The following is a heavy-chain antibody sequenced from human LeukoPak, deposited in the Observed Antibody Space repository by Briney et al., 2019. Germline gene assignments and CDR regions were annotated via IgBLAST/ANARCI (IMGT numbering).Heavy chain of an antibody. Sequence: GRSLRLSCAASGFTFDDYAMHWVRQAPGKGLEWVSGISWNSGSIGYADSVKGRFTISRDNAKNSLYLQMNSLGAADTAFYYCAKDIRATSVAGTSGFGSWGQGTLVTVSS. J-gene: IGHJ4*02. CDR2: ISWNSGSI. CDR1: GFTFDDYA. CDR3: AKDIRATSVAGTSGFGS. D-gene: IGHD6-19*01. V-gene: IGHV3-9*01.